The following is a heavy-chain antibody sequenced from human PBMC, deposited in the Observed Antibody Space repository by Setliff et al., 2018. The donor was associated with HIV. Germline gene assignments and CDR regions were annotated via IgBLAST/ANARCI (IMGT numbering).Heavy chain of an antibody. CDR3: ATSPRGTYYDILTGLPRGYFDP. J-gene: IGHJ5*02. CDR1: ADIFNAYY. V-gene: IGHV1-8*02. D-gene: IGHD3-9*01. CDR2: MNPKSGNT. Sequence: ASVKVSCKASADIFNAYYIHWVRQAPGQGLEWMGWMNPKSGNTGYARKFQGRVTITADESTTTAYMELSSLRSEDTAVYYCATSPRGTYYDILTGLPRGYFDPWGQGTQVTVSS.